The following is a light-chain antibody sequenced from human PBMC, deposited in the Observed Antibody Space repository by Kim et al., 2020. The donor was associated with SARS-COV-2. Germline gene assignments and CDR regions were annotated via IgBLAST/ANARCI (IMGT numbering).Light chain of an antibody. Sequence: SACVGDRVTIACQASQDISNYFNWYQQKPGKAPKLLIYDASNLETGVPSRFSGSGSGTDFTFTISSLQPEYIATYYCQQYDNLPYTFGQGTKLEI. V-gene: IGKV1-33*01. CDR1: QDISNY. CDR3: QQYDNLPYT. CDR2: DAS. J-gene: IGKJ2*01.